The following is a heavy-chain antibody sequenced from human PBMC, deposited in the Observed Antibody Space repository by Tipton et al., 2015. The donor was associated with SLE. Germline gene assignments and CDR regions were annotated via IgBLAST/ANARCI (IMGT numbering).Heavy chain of an antibody. D-gene: IGHD3-16*01. J-gene: IGHJ2*01. CDR1: GGSISSLS. Sequence: TLSLTCTVSGGSISSLSWSWIRQPPGKRLEWIGYIFYTGSTNYNPSLKSRVAMSVDMSKNQFSLKLRSLTAADTAVYYCARVLRGGLNLWGRGTLVTVSS. CDR3: ARVLRGGLNL. CDR2: IFYTGST. V-gene: IGHV4-59*12.